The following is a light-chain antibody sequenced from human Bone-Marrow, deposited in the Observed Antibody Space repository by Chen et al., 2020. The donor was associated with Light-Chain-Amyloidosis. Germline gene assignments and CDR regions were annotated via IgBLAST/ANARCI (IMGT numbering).Light chain of an antibody. J-gene: IGKJ3*01. CDR1: QSVSSSY. CDR3: QQYGSSRGIT. V-gene: IGKV3-20*01. CDR2: GAS. Sequence: ELVLTQSPGTLSLSPGERATLSCRASQSVSSSYLAWYQQKPGQAPRLLIYGASSRATGIPDRFSGSGSGTDFTLTISRLEPEDFAVYYCQQYGSSRGITFGPGIKVDIK.